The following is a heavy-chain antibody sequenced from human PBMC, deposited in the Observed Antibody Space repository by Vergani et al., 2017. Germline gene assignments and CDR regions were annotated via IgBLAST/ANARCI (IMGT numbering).Heavy chain of an antibody. CDR3: ASDNGAARRYFDP. D-gene: IGHD6-6*01. CDR1: GGSISSYY. CDR2: IYYSGST. V-gene: IGHV4-59*06. J-gene: IGHJ5*02. Sequence: QVQLQESGPGLVKPSETLSLTCTVSGGSISSYYWSWIRQHPGKGLEWIGYIYYSGSTYYNPSLKSRVTISVDTSKNQFSLKLSAVTAADTAVYYCASDNGAARRYFDPWGQGTLVTVSS.